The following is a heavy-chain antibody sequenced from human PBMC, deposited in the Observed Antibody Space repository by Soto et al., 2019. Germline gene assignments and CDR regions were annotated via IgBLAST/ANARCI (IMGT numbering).Heavy chain of an antibody. CDR3: AREASRGYIDY. J-gene: IGHJ4*02. Sequence: QVQLQESGPGLVKPSETLSLTCTVSGGSISNYYWSWIRQPPGKGLEWIAYIYYSGSTKYNPSLKSRVTISVDTSKDQFSLKLNSVTAADTAVYCCAREASRGYIDYWGQGTLVTVSS. CDR2: IYYSGST. D-gene: IGHD3-22*01. V-gene: IGHV4-59*01. CDR1: GGSISNYY.